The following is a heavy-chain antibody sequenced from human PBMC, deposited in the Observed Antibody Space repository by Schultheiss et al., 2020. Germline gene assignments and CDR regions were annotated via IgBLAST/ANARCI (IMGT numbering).Heavy chain of an antibody. D-gene: IGHD3-10*01. V-gene: IGHV4-39*01. CDR3: ARDYYGSGSYYQVHGVYYYYYGMDV. CDR1: GGSISSSSYY. Sequence: SQTLSLTCTVSGGSISSSSYYWGWIRQPPGKGLEWIGSIYYSGSTYYNPSLKSRVTISVDTSKNQFSLKLSSVTAADTAVYYCARDYYGSGSYYQVHGVYYYYYGMDVWGQGTTVTVSS. J-gene: IGHJ6*02. CDR2: IYYSGST.